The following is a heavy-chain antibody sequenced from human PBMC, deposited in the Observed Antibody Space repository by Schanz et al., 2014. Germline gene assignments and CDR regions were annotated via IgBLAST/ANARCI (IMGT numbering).Heavy chain of an antibody. V-gene: IGHV4-4*07. J-gene: IGHJ3*02. D-gene: IGHD3-10*01. CDR1: GGSISSEY. Sequence: QVQLQESGPALVKPSETLSLTCTVSGGSISSEYWSWIRQPAGKGLEWIGRIYNSGKTNYNPSLEGRVSIAVETSKKQLSLKLRAVSAADTAVYYCARVVLGGDAFDIWGQGTMVTVSS. CDR2: IYNSGKT. CDR3: ARVVLGGDAFDI.